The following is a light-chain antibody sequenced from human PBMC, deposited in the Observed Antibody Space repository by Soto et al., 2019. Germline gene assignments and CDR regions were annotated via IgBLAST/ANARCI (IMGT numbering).Light chain of an antibody. CDR3: QRSYSYPLA. Sequence: DIQMTQSPSTLSASVGDRVTITCWASQSFSTWLAWYQQKPGRAPNIRIYDVSSWESGVPSRFRGSGSGTEFTLTISSLQPDEFASDYCQRSYSYPLAFGGGTTVDIK. V-gene: IGKV1-5*01. CDR1: QSFSTW. CDR2: DVS. J-gene: IGKJ4*01.